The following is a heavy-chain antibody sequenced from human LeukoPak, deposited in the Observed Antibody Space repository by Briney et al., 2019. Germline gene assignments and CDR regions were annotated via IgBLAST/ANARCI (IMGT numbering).Heavy chain of an antibody. CDR1: GGSVSSSSYY. CDR2: IYYSGSA. J-gene: IGHJ4*02. V-gene: IGHV4-39*07. D-gene: IGHD3-10*01. CDR3: ARVIRHYYGSGSYSHPFDY. Sequence: SETLSLTCTVSGGSVSSSSYYWGWIRQPPGKGLEWIGSIYYSGSAYYNPSLKSRVSISVDTSENQVSLKLTSVTAADTAVYYCARVIRHYYGSGSYSHPFDYWGQGTLVTVSS.